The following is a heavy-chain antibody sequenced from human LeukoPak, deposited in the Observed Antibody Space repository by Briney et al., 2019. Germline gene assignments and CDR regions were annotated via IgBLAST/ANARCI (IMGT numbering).Heavy chain of an antibody. CDR2: ISSSSGTI. CDR3: AKIRSSGYYGEFDY. Sequence: GGSLRLSCAASGFTFSSYSMNWVRQAPGKGLEWVSYISSSSGTIYYADSVKGRFTISRDNAKSSVYLQMNSLRAEDTALYYCAKIRSSGYYGEFDYWGQGTLVTVSS. D-gene: IGHD3-22*01. J-gene: IGHJ4*02. V-gene: IGHV3-48*01. CDR1: GFTFSSYS.